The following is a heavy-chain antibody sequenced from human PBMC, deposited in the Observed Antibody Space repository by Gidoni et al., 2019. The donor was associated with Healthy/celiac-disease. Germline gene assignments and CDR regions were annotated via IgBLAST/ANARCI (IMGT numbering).Heavy chain of an antibody. CDR1: GVTFADSA. CDR3: AKACGSGWSYFDY. Sequence: EVQLVESVGGVGQPGRSRRLPRAASGVTFADSAMYWVRQAAGKGQGRVAGIRWKSGSIGYTDSVKGRFTISRDHAKNSLYLQVNSLRAEDTALYYCAKACGSGWSYFDYWGQGTLVTVSS. J-gene: IGHJ4*02. CDR2: IRWKSGSI. D-gene: IGHD6-19*01. V-gene: IGHV3-9*01.